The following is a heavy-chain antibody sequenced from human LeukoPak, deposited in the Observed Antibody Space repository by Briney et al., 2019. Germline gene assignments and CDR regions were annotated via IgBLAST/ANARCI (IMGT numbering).Heavy chain of an antibody. CDR1: GGTFNNYT. J-gene: IGHJ5*02. V-gene: IGHV1-69*06. CDR3: ARKVPNDSSGYYYRGQFDP. Sequence: SVKVSCKASGGTFNNYTINWVRQAPGQGLEWMGGIIPIFGTANYAQKFQGRVTITADKSTSTAYMELSSLRSEDTAVYYCARKVPNDSSGYYYRGQFDPWGQGTLVTVSS. CDR2: IIPIFGTA. D-gene: IGHD3-22*01.